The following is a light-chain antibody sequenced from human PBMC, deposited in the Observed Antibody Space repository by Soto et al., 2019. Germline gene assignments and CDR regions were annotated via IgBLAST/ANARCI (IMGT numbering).Light chain of an antibody. V-gene: IGKV1-9*01. Sequence: DIQLTQSPSFLSASVGDRVTITCRASQCISGYVAWYQQKLGKAPKLLIYAASTLQSGVPSRFSGSGSGTEYTLTISSVQPEDSETFYCQQLNSYPVIFGQGTRLEMK. CDR2: AAS. CDR1: QCISGY. J-gene: IGKJ5*01. CDR3: QQLNSYPVI.